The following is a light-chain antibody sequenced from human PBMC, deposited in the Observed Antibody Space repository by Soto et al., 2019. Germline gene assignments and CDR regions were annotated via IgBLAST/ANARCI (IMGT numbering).Light chain of an antibody. J-gene: IGKJ4*01. CDR3: LQRSNWPPLT. CDR2: DAS. CDR1: QSVSSY. V-gene: IGKV3-11*01. Sequence: EIVLTQSPATLSLSPGERATLSCRASQSVSSYLAWYQQKPGQAPMLLIYDASNRATGIPARVSGSGSGTDFTLTISSLEPEDFAVYYCLQRSNWPPLTFGGGTKVEIK.